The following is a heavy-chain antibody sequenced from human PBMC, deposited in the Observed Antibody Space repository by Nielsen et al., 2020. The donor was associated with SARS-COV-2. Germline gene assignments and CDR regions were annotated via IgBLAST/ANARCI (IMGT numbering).Heavy chain of an antibody. V-gene: IGHV1-2*06. CDR2: INPNSGGT. J-gene: IGHJ5*02. CDR3: AKGPPNYYGSGSYYFDWFDP. D-gene: IGHD3-10*01. Sequence: WVRQAPGQGLEWMGRINPNSGGTNYAQKFQGRVTMTRDTSISTAYMELSRLRSDDTAVYYCAKGPPNYYGSGSYYFDWFDPWGQGTLVTVSS.